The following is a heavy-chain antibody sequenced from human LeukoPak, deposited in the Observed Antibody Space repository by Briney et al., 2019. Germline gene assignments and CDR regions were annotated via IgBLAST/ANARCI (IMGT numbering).Heavy chain of an antibody. Sequence: ASVKVSCKASGYTFTSYDINWVRQATGQGLEWMGWMNPNSGNTGYAQKFQGRVTMTRNTSISTAYMELSSLRSEDTAVYYCARARCYYDSTQPEFDYWGQGTLVTVSS. J-gene: IGHJ4*02. D-gene: IGHD3-22*01. CDR2: MNPNSGNT. V-gene: IGHV1-8*01. CDR1: GYTFTSYD. CDR3: ARARCYYDSTQPEFDY.